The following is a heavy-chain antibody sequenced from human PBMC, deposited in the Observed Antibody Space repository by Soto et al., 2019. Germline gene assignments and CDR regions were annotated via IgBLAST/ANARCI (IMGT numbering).Heavy chain of an antibody. CDR3: ARPLGWRDAFGI. V-gene: IGHV3-7*01. D-gene: IGHD6-19*01. CDR2: IKQDGSEE. J-gene: IGHJ3*02. CDR1: GFTFNSYL. Sequence: WGFLRLSCAASGFTFNSYLMSLVRQAPGKGLEWVANIKQDGSEEYYVDSVKGRFTISRDNAKNSLYLQMNSLSTEDTALYYCARPLGWRDAFGIWGQGTVVTVS.